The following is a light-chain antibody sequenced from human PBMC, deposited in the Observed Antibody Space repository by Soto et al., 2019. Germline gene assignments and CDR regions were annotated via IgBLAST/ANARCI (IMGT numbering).Light chain of an antibody. V-gene: IGKV3-15*01. CDR2: RAS. Sequence: EILLTQSPATLAVSPGEGATLSCRASQSVRDNLAWYQQKPGQAPRLLIYRASTRATGVPARFSGSGSGTEFTLTISSLQSEDVSVYYCQQYINLTRTFGGGTKVDIX. J-gene: IGKJ4*01. CDR1: QSVRDN. CDR3: QQYINLTRT.